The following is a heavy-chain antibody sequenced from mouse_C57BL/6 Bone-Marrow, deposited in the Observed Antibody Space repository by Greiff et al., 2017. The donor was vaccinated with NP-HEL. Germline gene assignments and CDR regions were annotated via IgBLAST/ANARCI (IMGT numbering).Heavy chain of an antibody. CDR2: INPNNGGT. V-gene: IGHV1-26*01. D-gene: IGHD2-3*01. J-gene: IGHJ2*01. CDR1: GYTFTDYY. Sequence: VQLQQSGPELVKPGASVKISCKASGYTFTDYYMNWVKQSHGKSLEWIGDINPNNGGTSYNQKFTGKAPLTVDKSSSIAYMELRRLTSEDSAVDYCARGGWLLFDYWGQGTTLTVSS. CDR3: ARGGWLLFDY.